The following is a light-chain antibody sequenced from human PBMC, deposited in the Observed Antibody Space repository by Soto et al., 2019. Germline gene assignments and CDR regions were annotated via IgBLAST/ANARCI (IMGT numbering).Light chain of an antibody. V-gene: IGLV2-11*01. J-gene: IGLJ3*02. Sequence: QSVLTQPRSVSGSPGQSVTISCTGASGDVGGYNFVSWYQQHPGKAPTLMIFDVSQRPSGVPDRFSGSKSGNTASLTISGLQAEDEADYYCCSYGGSYTWVFGGGTKLPVL. CDR2: DVS. CDR3: CSYGGSYTWV. CDR1: SGDVGGYNF.